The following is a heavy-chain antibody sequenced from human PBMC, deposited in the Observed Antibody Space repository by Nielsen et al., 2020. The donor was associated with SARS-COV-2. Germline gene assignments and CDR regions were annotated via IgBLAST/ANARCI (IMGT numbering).Heavy chain of an antibody. D-gene: IGHD6-19*01. CDR1: GFTISTYA. CDR2: ISAST. J-gene: IGHJ4*02. Sequence: GGSLRLSCVVSGFTISTYAMSWVRQAPGKGLEWVSAISASTYYADSVKGRFTISRDNSKNTLYLQMNGLRAEDTAVYYCAKRSGYTSGWYGDYWGQGTLVTVSS. V-gene: IGHV3-23*01. CDR3: AKRSGYTSGWYGDY.